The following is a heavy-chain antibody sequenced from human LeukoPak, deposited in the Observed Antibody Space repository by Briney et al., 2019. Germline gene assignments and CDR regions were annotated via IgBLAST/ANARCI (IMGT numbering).Heavy chain of an antibody. Sequence: PSETLSLTCAVYGGSFSGYYWSWTRQPPGKGLEWIGEINHSGSTNYNPSLKSRVTISVDTSKNQFSLKLSSVTAADTAVYYCARGTMTTVTYYFDYWGQGTLVTVSS. CDR3: ARGTMTTVTYYFDY. CDR2: INHSGST. J-gene: IGHJ4*02. V-gene: IGHV4-34*01. CDR1: GGSFSGYY. D-gene: IGHD4-17*01.